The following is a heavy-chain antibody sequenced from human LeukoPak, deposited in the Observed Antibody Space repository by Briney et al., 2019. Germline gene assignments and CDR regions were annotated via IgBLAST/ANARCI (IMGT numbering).Heavy chain of an antibody. J-gene: IGHJ4*02. CDR2: IYYSGST. V-gene: IGHV4-59*12. CDR1: GGSISSYY. D-gene: IGHD6-19*01. Sequence: SETLSLTCTVSGGSISSYYWSWIRQPPGKGLEWIGYIYYSGSTNYNPSLKSRVTISVDTSKNQFSLKLSSVTAADTAVYYCARAQEAVGIDYWGQGTLVTVSS. CDR3: ARAQEAVGIDY.